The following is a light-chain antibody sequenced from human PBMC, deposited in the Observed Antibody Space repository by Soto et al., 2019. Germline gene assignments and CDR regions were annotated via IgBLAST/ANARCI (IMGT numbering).Light chain of an antibody. V-gene: IGLV2-14*03. CDR2: DVN. J-gene: IGLJ2*01. CDR3: TSWTTSTTMI. CDR1: NSGIGAYNY. Sequence: QSALTQPASVSGSPGQSITISCTGTNSGIGAYNYVSWYQQHPGKAPKLMIYDVNIRPSGVSNRFSGSKSGNTASLTISGLQADDEADYYCTSWTTSTTMIFGGGTQLTVL.